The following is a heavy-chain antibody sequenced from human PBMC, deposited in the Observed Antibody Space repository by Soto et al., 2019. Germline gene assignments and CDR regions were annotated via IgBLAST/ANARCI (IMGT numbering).Heavy chain of an antibody. CDR2: ISAYNGNT. D-gene: IGHD2-2*01. CDR3: ARDFGDIVVVPAAAGGMYNWFDP. J-gene: IGHJ5*02. V-gene: IGHV1-18*01. Sequence: GASVKVSCKASGYTFTSYGISWVRQAPGQGLEWMGWISAYNGNTNYAQKLQGRATMTTDTSTSTAYMELRSLRSDDTAVYYCARDFGDIVVVPAAAGGMYNWFDPWGQGTLVTVSS. CDR1: GYTFTSYG.